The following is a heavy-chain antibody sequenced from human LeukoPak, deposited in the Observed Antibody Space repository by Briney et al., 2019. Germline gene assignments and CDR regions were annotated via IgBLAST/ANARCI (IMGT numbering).Heavy chain of an antibody. D-gene: IGHD6-13*01. CDR1: GFTLSHFA. CDR2: VSGSGEGT. V-gene: IGHV3-23*01. Sequence: GGSLRLSCAASGFTLSHFAVSWVRQAPGKGLEWVSAVSGSGEGTYYADSEKGRFTISRDNSKHTVYLEMNGMSAEDTAVYFCAKLERQHVVEYYFAYWGQGTLVTVST. CDR3: AKLERQHVVEYYFAY. J-gene: IGHJ4*02.